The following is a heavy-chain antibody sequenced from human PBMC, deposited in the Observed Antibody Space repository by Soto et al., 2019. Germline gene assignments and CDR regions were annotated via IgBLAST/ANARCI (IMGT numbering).Heavy chain of an antibody. CDR3: AKLDYSTLDV. Sequence: SETLSLTCTVSGGSISSGGYYWSWIRQHPGKGLEWIGYIYYSGSTYYNPSLKSRVTISVDTSKNQFSLKLSSVTAADTAVYYCAKLDYSTLDVWGKGTTVTVSS. D-gene: IGHD4-4*01. CDR2: IYYSGST. V-gene: IGHV4-31*03. J-gene: IGHJ6*04. CDR1: GGSISSGGYY.